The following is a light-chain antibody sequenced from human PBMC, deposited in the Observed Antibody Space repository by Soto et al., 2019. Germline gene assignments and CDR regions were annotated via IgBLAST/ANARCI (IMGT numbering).Light chain of an antibody. CDR1: QSVSSSY. CDR2: GAS. CDR3: QQYGSAPPMDVRWT. V-gene: IGKV3-20*01. J-gene: IGKJ1*01. Sequence: EIVLTQSPGTLSLSPGERATLSCRASQSVSSSYLAWYQQKPGQAPRLLIYGASSRATGIPDRFSGSGSGTDFSLPSLRLEPEDFAVYYCQQYGSAPPMDVRWTFGQGTKVEIK.